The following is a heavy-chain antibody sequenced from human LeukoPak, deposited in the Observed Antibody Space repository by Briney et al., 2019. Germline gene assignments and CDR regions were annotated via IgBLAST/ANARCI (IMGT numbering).Heavy chain of an antibody. J-gene: IGHJ6*03. CDR3: ARETAVEVPVMGENFDSYYYYYMDV. Sequence: PSETLSLTCTVSAGSISSNYWSWIRQLPGKELEWIGYIYYSGSTNYNPSLKSRVTISVDTSKNQFSLRLSSVTAADTALYFCARETAVEVPVMGENFDSYYYYYMDVWGRGTTVTVSS. CDR1: AGSISSNY. V-gene: IGHV4-59*12. D-gene: IGHD2-2*01. CDR2: IYYSGST.